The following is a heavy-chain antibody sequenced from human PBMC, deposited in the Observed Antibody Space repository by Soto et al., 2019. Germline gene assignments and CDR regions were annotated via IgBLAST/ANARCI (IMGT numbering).Heavy chain of an antibody. CDR1: GGSVSSGSDY. Sequence: SQTLSLTCTVSGGSVSSGSDYWTWIRQPSGKGLEWIGYIYYSGSTNYNPSLKSRVTISVDTSKSQFSLKLSSVTAADTAVYYCARGIEGWYQGRYYYGMDVWGQGTTVTVSS. CDR3: ARGIEGWYQGRYYYGMDV. V-gene: IGHV4-61*01. J-gene: IGHJ6*02. CDR2: IYYSGST. D-gene: IGHD6-19*01.